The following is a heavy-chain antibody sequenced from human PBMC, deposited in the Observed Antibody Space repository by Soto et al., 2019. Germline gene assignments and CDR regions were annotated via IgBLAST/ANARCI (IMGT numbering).Heavy chain of an antibody. D-gene: IGHD2-15*01. CDR3: AKDLFSEDYWMNSFVVVVAATPPPKSVLDY. Sequence: GGSLRLSCAASGFTFSSYGMHWVRQAPGKGLEWVAVISYDGSNKYYADSVKGRFTISRDNSKNTLYLQMNSLRAEDTAVYYCAKDLFSEDYWMNSFVVVVAATPPPKSVLDYWGQGTLVTVSS. CDR2: ISYDGSNK. J-gene: IGHJ4*02. V-gene: IGHV3-30*18. CDR1: GFTFSSYG.